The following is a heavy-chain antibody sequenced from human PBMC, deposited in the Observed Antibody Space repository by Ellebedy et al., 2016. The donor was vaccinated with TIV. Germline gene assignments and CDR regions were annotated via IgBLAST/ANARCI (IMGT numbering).Heavy chain of an antibody. CDR1: GYNFATYW. Sequence: GESLKISCKGSGYNFATYWIAWVRQMPGKGLEWMGIIYPDDSDTTYSPSFQGQVTISVDKSTNTAFLVWSSLKASDTAMYYCAAYTKWGTTYYFDYWGQGTLVTVSS. J-gene: IGHJ4*02. D-gene: IGHD7-27*01. V-gene: IGHV5-51*01. CDR3: AAYTKWGTTYYFDY. CDR2: IYPDDSDT.